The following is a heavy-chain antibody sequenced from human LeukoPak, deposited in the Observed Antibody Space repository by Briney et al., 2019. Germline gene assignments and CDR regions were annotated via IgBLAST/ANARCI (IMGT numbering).Heavy chain of an antibody. V-gene: IGHV3-11*01. J-gene: IGHJ5*01. CDR3: ARDRGNSDPGDWFDS. Sequence: PGGSLRLSCAASGFTFSDYYMSWIRQAPGKGLEWVSYISGSGSTVYYAASVRGRFTISRDNAKNSLFLQMNSLRAEDTDVYYCARDRGNSDPGDWFDSWGQGTLVTVSS. D-gene: IGHD4-23*01. CDR2: ISGSGSTV. CDR1: GFTFSDYY.